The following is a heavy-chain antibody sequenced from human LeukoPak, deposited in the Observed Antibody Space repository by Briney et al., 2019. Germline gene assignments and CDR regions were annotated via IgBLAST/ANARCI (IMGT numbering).Heavy chain of an antibody. CDR2: ISSSSSYI. CDR1: GFTFSSYS. D-gene: IGHD3-10*01. V-gene: IGHV3-21*01. Sequence: KPGGSLRLSCAASGFTFSSYSMNWVRQAPGKGLEWVSSISSSSSYIYYADSVKGRFTISSDNAKNSLYLQMNSMRAEARAVYYCARIWFGYPTAFDYWGQGTLVTVSS. J-gene: IGHJ4*02. CDR3: ARIWFGYPTAFDY.